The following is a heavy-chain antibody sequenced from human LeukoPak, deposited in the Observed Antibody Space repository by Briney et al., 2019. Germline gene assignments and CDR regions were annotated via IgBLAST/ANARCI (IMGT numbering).Heavy chain of an antibody. Sequence: GGSLRLSCAASGFTLSRNGMHWVRQARAKGLEWVAYIPYDGHNKYYADSVKGRLTISRDNSKNTLYLQMNSLRTEDTALYYCAKDFNWACDYWGQGTLVTVSS. V-gene: IGHV3-30*02. CDR3: AKDFNWACDY. CDR1: GFTLSRNG. D-gene: IGHD7-27*01. J-gene: IGHJ4*02. CDR2: IPYDGHNK.